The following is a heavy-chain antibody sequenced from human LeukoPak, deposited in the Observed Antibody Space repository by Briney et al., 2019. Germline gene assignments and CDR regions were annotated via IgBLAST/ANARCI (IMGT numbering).Heavy chain of an antibody. V-gene: IGHV4-4*09. D-gene: IGHD3-3*02. J-gene: IGHJ5*02. Sequence: SETLSLTCTVSGGSISNYYWNWIRQSPGKGLEWIGYILSSGSTHHNPSLTSRISLSVDTSKNQFSLKLSSATAADTAVYYCARRVISEFSIDKGNWLDPWGQGTLVTVSS. CDR3: ARRVISEFSIDKGNWLDP. CDR2: ILSSGST. CDR1: GGSISNYY.